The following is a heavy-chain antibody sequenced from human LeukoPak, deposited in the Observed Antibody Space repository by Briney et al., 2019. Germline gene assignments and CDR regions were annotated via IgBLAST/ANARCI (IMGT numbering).Heavy chain of an antibody. CDR2: ISYDGSNK. CDR1: GFTFSSYG. V-gene: IGHV3-30*03. CDR3: ARAENY. J-gene: IGHJ4*02. Sequence: PGRSLRLSCAASGFTFSSYGMHWVRQAPGKGLEWVAVISYDGSNKYYADSVKGRFTISRDNSKNTLYLQMNSLRAEDTAVYYCARAENYWGQGTLVTVSS.